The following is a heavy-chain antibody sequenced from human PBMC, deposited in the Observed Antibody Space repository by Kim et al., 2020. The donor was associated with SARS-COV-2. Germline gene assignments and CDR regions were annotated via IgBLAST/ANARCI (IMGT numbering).Heavy chain of an antibody. V-gene: IGHV3-30*18. J-gene: IGHJ6*02. CDR1: GFTFSSYG. CDR2: ISYDGSNK. CDR3: AKEEDYQLGPLYYYYGMDV. D-gene: IGHD2-2*01. Sequence: GGSLRLSCAASGFTFSSYGMHWVRQAPGKGLEWVAVISYDGSNKYYADSVKGRFTISRDNSKNTLYLQMNSLRAEDTAVYYCAKEEDYQLGPLYYYYGMDVWGQGTTVTVSS.